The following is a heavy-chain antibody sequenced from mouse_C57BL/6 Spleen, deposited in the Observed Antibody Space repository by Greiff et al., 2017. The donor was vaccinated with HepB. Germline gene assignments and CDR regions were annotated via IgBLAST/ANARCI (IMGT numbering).Heavy chain of an antibody. CDR1: GYTFTSYW. Sequence: QVQLQQPGAELVRPGSSVKLSCKASGYTFTSYWMHWVKQRPIQGLEWIGNIDPSDSETHYNQKFKDKATLTVDKSSSTAYMQLSSLTSEDSAVYYSARSESNFAMDYWGQGTSVTVSS. D-gene: IGHD5-1*01. CDR2: IDPSDSET. V-gene: IGHV1-52*01. CDR3: ARSESNFAMDY. J-gene: IGHJ4*01.